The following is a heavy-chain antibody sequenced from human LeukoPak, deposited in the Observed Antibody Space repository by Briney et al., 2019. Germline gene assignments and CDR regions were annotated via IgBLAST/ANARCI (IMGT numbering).Heavy chain of an antibody. J-gene: IGHJ4*02. V-gene: IGHV1-2*02. CDR1: GYTFTGYY. Sequence: ASVKVSCKASGYTFTGYYMHWVRQAPGQGLEWMGWTNPNSGGTNYAQKFQGRVTMTRDTSISTAYMELSRLRSEDTAVYYCARGYLKYDFWSGKKSTNFDYWGQGTLVTVSS. CDR2: TNPNSGGT. CDR3: ARGYLKYDFWSGKKSTNFDY. D-gene: IGHD3-3*01.